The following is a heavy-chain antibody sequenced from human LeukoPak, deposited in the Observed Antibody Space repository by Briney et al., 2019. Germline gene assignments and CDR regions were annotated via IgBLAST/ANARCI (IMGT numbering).Heavy chain of an antibody. CDR2: INHSGST. Sequence: PSETLSLTCAVYGGSFSGYYWSWIRQPPGKGLEWIGEINHSGSTNYNPSLKSRVTISVDTSKNQFSLKLSSVTAADTAVYYCARGYSSSSYNWFDPWGQGTLVTVSS. D-gene: IGHD6-6*01. CDR1: GGSFSGYY. CDR3: ARGYSSSSYNWFDP. V-gene: IGHV4-34*01. J-gene: IGHJ5*02.